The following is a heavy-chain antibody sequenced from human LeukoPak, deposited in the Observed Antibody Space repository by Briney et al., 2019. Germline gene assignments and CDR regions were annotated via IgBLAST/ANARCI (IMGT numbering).Heavy chain of an antibody. D-gene: IGHD6-13*01. J-gene: IGHJ4*02. Sequence: ETPSLTCAVYGGSFSGYYWSWIRQPPGKGLEWIGEINHSGSTNYNPSLKSRVTISVDTSKNQFSLKLSSVTAAGTAVYYCASSIAAVRAFDYWGQGTLVTVSS. V-gene: IGHV4-34*01. CDR3: ASSIAAVRAFDY. CDR2: INHSGST. CDR1: GGSFSGYY.